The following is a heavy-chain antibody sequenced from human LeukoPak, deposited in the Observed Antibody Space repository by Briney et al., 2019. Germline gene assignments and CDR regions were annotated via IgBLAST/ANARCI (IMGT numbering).Heavy chain of an antibody. J-gene: IGHJ6*03. CDR1: GGSLSDYY. CDR2: IHHSGST. D-gene: IGHD1-20*01. Sequence: PSETLSLTCAVDGGSLSDYYWNWIRQSPGRGLEWIGEIHHSGSTKYNPSLKSRSTVSLDTSKNQLSLTLTSVMAADAAVYYCARGNLRYKWDDIDVRACYYYYYMDVWVKGTTVAVSS. V-gene: IGHV4-34*01. CDR3: ARGNLRYKWDDIDVRACYYYYYMDV.